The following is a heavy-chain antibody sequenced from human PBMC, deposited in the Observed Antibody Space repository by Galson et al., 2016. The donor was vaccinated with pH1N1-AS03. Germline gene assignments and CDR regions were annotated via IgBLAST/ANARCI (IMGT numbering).Heavy chain of an antibody. CDR2: MYPEDSDV. CDR3: ARPSPLGIPGRKGLYAFDL. D-gene: IGHD7-27*01. CDR1: GYNFMSYW. J-gene: IGHJ3*01. V-gene: IGHV5-51*03. Sequence: QSGAEVTKPGESLKISCKVSGYNFMSYWIGWVRQMPGKGLEWLGIMYPEDSDVRYSPSLRGQVTISADKSISTAYLQWTSLEASDSAIYFCARPSPLGIPGRKGLYAFDLWGQGTKVTVSS.